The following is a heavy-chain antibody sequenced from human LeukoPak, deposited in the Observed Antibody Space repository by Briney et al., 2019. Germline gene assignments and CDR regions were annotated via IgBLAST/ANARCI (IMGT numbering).Heavy chain of an antibody. Sequence: GGSLRRSCAASGFTFGSYSMNWVRQAPGKGLEWVSYISSSSSTIYYADSVKGRFTISRDNAKNSLYLQMNSLRAEDTAVYYCARDKGRIVGATDYWGQGTLATVSS. CDR1: GFTFGSYS. J-gene: IGHJ4*02. CDR2: ISSSSSTI. V-gene: IGHV3-48*01. CDR3: ARDKGRIVGATDY. D-gene: IGHD1-26*01.